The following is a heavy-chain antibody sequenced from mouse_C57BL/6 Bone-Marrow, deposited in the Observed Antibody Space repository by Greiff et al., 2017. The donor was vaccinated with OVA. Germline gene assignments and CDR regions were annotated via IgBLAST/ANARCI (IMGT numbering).Heavy chain of an antibody. Sequence: EVQGVESGGGLVQPGGSLSLSCAASGFTFTDYYMSWVRQPPGKALEWLGFIRNKANGYTTEYSASVKGRFTISRDNSQSILYLQMNALRAEDSATYYCARSPYDYDPSYAMDYWGQGTSVTVSS. CDR2: IRNKANGYTT. V-gene: IGHV7-3*01. CDR3: ARSPYDYDPSYAMDY. CDR1: GFTFTDYY. J-gene: IGHJ4*01. D-gene: IGHD2-4*01.